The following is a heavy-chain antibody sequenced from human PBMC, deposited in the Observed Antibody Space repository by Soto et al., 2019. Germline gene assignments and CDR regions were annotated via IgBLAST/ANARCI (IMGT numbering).Heavy chain of an antibody. J-gene: IGHJ4*02. CDR2: IKQDGSEK. CDR1: GFIFADYA. CDR3: ARDYRYXFDY. Sequence: PGGSLRLSCTTSGFIFADYAMNWVRQSPGKGLEWVANIKQDGSEKDYVDSVKGRFTISRDNAQNSLFLQMKNLRAEESAVYYCARDYRYXFDYWGPGTLVTVSS. D-gene: IGHD1-1*01. V-gene: IGHV3-7*01.